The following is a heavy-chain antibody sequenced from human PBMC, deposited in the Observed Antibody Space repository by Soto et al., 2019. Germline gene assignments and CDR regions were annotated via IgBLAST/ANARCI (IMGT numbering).Heavy chain of an antibody. J-gene: IGHJ6*02. Sequence: EXLKISCKCSGYXFTSYLVIWVRHMPGKGLELMGRIDPSDSYTNYSPSFQGHVTISADKSIITAYLQWSSLKASDTAMYYCARVHSSGALYGMDVWGQGTTVTVSS. CDR3: ARVHSSGALYGMDV. D-gene: IGHD6-25*01. CDR2: IDPSDSYT. V-gene: IGHV5-10-1*01. CDR1: GYXFTSYL.